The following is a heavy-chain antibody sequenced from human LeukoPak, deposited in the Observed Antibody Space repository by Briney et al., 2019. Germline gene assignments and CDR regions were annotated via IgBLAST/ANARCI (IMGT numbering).Heavy chain of an antibody. Sequence: SQTLSLTCTVSGGSISSGGYYWSWIRQHPGKGLEWIGYIYYSGSTYYNPSLKSRVTISVDTSKNQFSLKLSSVTAADTAVYYCATLTYYYDSSGYYRPINWFDPWGQGTLVTVSS. V-gene: IGHV4-31*03. CDR3: ATLTYYYDSSGYYRPINWFDP. D-gene: IGHD3-22*01. J-gene: IGHJ5*02. CDR1: GGSISSGGYY. CDR2: IYYSGST.